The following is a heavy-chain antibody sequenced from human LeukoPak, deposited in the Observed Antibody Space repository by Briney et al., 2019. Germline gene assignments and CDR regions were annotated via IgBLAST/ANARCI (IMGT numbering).Heavy chain of an antibody. J-gene: IGHJ4*02. V-gene: IGHV4-34*01. CDR1: GGSFSGYY. Sequence: SDTLSLTCAVYGGSFSGYYWSWIRQPPGKGLEWIGEINHSGSTNYNPSLKSRVTISVDTSKNQFSLKLSSVTAADTAVYYCARQIGRGISNYFDYWGQGTLVTVSS. D-gene: IGHD6-13*01. CDR3: ARQIGRGISNYFDY. CDR2: INHSGST.